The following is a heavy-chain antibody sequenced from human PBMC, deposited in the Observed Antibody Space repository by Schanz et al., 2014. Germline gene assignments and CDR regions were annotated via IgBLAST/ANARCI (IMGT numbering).Heavy chain of an antibody. J-gene: IGHJ6*02. CDR3: ARAEINSGYARYYYGMDV. CDR1: GGSIRNGPYY. Sequence: QVQLQESGPGLVKPSQTLSLTCSVSGGSIRNGPYYWSWIRQPPGKGLEWIGYIYYSGSTNYNPSLKSRVTISVDTSKNQFSLKLSSVTAADTAVYYCARAEINSGYARYYYGMDVWGQGTTVTVSS. CDR2: IYYSGST. V-gene: IGHV4-61*01. D-gene: IGHD5-12*01.